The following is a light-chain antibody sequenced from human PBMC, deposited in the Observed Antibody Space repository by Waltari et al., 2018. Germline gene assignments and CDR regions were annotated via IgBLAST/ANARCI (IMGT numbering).Light chain of an antibody. CDR3: QHYNSWPLT. J-gene: IGKJ4*01. V-gene: IGKV3-15*01. Sequence: DIVMTQSPATLSMSPGDRATLSCRASQRVGSNLAWYHQKPGQAPRLLIYGASTRATGIPVRFSGSGSGTQFALTISSLQSEDFAVYYCQHYNSWPLTFGGGTKVEIK. CDR2: GAS. CDR1: QRVGSN.